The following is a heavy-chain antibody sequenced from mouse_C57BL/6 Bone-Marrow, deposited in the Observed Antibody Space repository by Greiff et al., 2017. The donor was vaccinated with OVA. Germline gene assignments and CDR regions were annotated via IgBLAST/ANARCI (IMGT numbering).Heavy chain of an antibody. CDR2: IDPETGGT. J-gene: IGHJ2*01. Sequence: QVQLKESGAELVRPGASVTLSCKASGYTFTDYEMHWVKQTPVHGLEWIGAIDPETGGTAYNQKFKGKAILTADKSSSTAYMELRSLTSEDSAVYYCTRGIYFDFDYWGQGTTLTVSS. CDR1: GYTFTDYE. V-gene: IGHV1-15*01. CDR3: TRGIYFDFDY. D-gene: IGHD2-1*01.